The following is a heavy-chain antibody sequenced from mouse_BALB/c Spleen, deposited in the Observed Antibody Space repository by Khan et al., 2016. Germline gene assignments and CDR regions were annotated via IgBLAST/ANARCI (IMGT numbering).Heavy chain of an antibody. CDR2: ILPGTDST. Sequence: QVRLQQSGAELMKPGASVKISCKASGYTFSRYWIEWIKERPGHGLEWIGEILPGTDSTNYNDKFKGKAAFTAESSSSTAYLQLNSLTSEDSAVYYGARGASWGQGTLVTVSA. V-gene: IGHV1-9*01. J-gene: IGHJ3*01. CDR3: ARGAS. CDR1: GYTFSRYW.